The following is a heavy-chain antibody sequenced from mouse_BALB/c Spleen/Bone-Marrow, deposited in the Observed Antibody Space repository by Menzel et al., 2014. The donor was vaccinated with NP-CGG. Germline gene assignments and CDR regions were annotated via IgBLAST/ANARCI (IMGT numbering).Heavy chain of an antibody. CDR1: GFTFSDYA. V-gene: IGHV5-9-3*01. J-gene: IGHJ2*01. D-gene: IGHD4-1*01. CDR3: TRQENWALDY. CDR2: ITSGGGST. Sequence: EVKVVESGGGLVKPGGSLKLSCAASGFTFSDYAVSWVRQSPEKRLEWVATITSGGGSTYYPDSVKGRFTISRDNAKNTLYLQMSRLRSDNTAMYYCTRQENWALDYWGQGTTLTVSS.